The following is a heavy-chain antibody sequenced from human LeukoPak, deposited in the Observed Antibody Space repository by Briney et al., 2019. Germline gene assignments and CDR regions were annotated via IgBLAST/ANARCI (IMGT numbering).Heavy chain of an antibody. D-gene: IGHD3-22*01. CDR3: ARCGSDYYDSSGYYYYFDY. J-gene: IGHJ4*02. Sequence: ASVKVSCKASGYTFTSYGISWVRQAPGQGLEWMGWISAYNGNTNYAQKLQGRVTMTTDTSTSTAYMELRSLRSDDTAVYYCARCGSDYYDSSGYYYYFDYWAQGTLVTVSS. CDR2: ISAYNGNT. CDR1: GYTFTSYG. V-gene: IGHV1-18*01.